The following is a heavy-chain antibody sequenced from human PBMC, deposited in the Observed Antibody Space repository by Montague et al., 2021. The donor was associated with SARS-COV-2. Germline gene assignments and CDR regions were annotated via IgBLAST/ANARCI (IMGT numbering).Heavy chain of an antibody. Sequence: SETLSLTCTVSGGSTNSYYWSWIRQSPGKGLEWIGYTYHNGITNSNPSLKSRVTISVDTSKNQFSLNLNSMTAADTAIYYCARGTRVVGITPGFRYWGQGTQVAVSS. J-gene: IGHJ4*02. CDR2: TYHNGIT. D-gene: IGHD2-21*01. CDR1: GGSTNSYY. V-gene: IGHV4-59*12. CDR3: ARGTRVVGITPGFRY.